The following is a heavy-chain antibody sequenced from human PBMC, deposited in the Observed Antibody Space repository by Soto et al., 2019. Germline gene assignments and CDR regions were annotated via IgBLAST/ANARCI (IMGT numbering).Heavy chain of an antibody. CDR2: MHRNGGIT. CDR1: GFSLDEYG. V-gene: IGHV3-20*04. CDR3: ARDHRWGYEYGDYGDS. D-gene: IGHD4-17*01. J-gene: IGHJ5*01. Sequence: EVQLVESGGGVVRPGGSLRLACAASGFSLDEYGMSWVRQVPGKGLEWVSGMHRNGGITGYADSVKGRFTISSDDAKNSLYLQMNRLRAEDTAFYYCARDHRWGYEYGDYGDSWGHGTLVTVSS.